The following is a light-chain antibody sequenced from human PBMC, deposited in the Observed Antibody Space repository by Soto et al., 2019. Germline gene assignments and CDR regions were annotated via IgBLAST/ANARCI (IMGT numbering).Light chain of an antibody. Sequence: QAVVTQPASVSGSPGQSITISCTGTSSDVGGYNYVSWYQQHPGKAPKLMLYEVNNRPSGVSNRFSGSKSGNTASLTISGLQAEDEAEYYCSSYTSSNTLTYVFGTGTKVTVL. CDR3: SSYTSSNTLTYV. J-gene: IGLJ1*01. CDR1: SSDVGGYNY. CDR2: EVN. V-gene: IGLV2-14*01.